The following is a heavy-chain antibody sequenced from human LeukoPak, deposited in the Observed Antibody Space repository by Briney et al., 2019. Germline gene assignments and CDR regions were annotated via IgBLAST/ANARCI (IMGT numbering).Heavy chain of an antibody. CDR1: GYTFTSQY. Sequence: GASVKVSCKASGYTFTSQYVYWVRQAPGQGLEWMGIINPSSGSTNYAQKFQGRVTMTRDTSTSTVYMELSSLRSEDTAVYYCGSPKPFFRNFDLFDFGAKGTMAPV. J-gene: IGHJ3*01. V-gene: IGHV1-46*01. D-gene: IGHD3-9*01. CDR3: GSPKPFFRNFDLFDF. CDR2: INPSSGST.